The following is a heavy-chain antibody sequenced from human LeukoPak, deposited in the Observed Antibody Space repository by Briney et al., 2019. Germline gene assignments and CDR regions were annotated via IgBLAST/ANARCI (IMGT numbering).Heavy chain of an antibody. V-gene: IGHV4-34*01. J-gene: IGHJ6*02. CDR1: GGSFSGHY. Sequence: SETLSLTCAVYGGSFSGHYWSWIRQPPGKGLEWIGEINHSGSTNYNPSLKSRVTISVDTSKNQFSLKLSSVTAADTAVYYCARGGSLRYFDWSTGYGMDVWGQGTTVTVSS. CDR2: INHSGST. CDR3: ARGGSLRYFDWSTGYGMDV. D-gene: IGHD3-9*01.